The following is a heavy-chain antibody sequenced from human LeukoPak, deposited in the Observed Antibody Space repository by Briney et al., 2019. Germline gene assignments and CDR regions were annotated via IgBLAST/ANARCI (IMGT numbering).Heavy chain of an antibody. V-gene: IGHV4-39*01. D-gene: IGHD3-16*01. CDR3: ARLRQNVWFDY. Sequence: SETLSLTCTVSGGSISSSSYYWGWIRQPPGKGLEWIGNIYYSGSTYYNPSLKSRVLISVDTSKNQFSLKLSSVTAADTAVYYCARLRQNVWFDYWGQGTLVTVSS. CDR2: IYYSGST. CDR1: GGSISSSSYY. J-gene: IGHJ4*02.